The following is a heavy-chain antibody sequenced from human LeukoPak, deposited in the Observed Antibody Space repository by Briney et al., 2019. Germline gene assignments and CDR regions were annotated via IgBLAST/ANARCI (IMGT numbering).Heavy chain of an antibody. CDR2: ISSSGSTI. CDR1: GFTFNIYS. CDR3: ARDLTGKGDF. D-gene: IGHD1-20*01. J-gene: IGHJ4*02. V-gene: IGHV3-48*04. Sequence: GGSLRLSCAASGFTFNIYSMNWVRQAPGKGLEWVSYISSSGSTIYYADSVKGRFTISRDNAKNSLYLQMNSLRAEDTAVYYCARDLTGKGDFWGQGTLVTVSS.